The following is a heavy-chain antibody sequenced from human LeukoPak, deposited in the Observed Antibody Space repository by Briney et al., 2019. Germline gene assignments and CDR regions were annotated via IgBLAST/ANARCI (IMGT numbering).Heavy chain of an antibody. CDR3: AKSLTWYLYYFDY. CDR2: ISGSGGST. J-gene: IGHJ4*02. CDR1: GFTFSSYG. Sequence: GGSLRICCAPAGFTFSSYGMSWVRQAPGKGLEWVSAISGSGGSTYYADSVKGRFTISRDNSKNTLYLQMNSLRAEDTAVYYCAKSLTWYLYYFDYWGQGTLVTFSS. D-gene: IGHD6-13*01. V-gene: IGHV3-23*01.